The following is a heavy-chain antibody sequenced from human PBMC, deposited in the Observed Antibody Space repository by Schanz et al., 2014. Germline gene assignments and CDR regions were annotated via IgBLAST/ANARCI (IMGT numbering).Heavy chain of an antibody. CDR1: GFTFRSYG. J-gene: IGHJ3*02. D-gene: IGHD3-10*01. Sequence: QVQLVESGGGVVQPGRSLRLSCAASGFTFRSYGMHWVRQAPGKGLEWVALISYDGSSKNHADSVQGRFTISRDNSKNALYLQMDSLRAEGTAVYYCARGIITMVRGGDVGAFDIWGQGTMVTVSS. V-gene: IGHV3-33*01. CDR2: ISYDGSSK. CDR3: ARGIITMVRGGDVGAFDI.